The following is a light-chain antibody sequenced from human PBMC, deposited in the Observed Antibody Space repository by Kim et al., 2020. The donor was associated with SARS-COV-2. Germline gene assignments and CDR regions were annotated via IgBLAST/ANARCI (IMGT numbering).Light chain of an antibody. Sequence: ASNHCTSSQGLEYNYGNTYLSWFHQRPGQSPRRLIYKVSNRDSGVPDRFSGSGSGTAFTLEISRVEAEDVGVYYCMQGTHWPPVTFGQGTRLEIK. V-gene: IGKV2-30*01. CDR3: MQGTHWPPVT. CDR2: KVS. J-gene: IGKJ5*01. CDR1: QGLEYNYGNTY.